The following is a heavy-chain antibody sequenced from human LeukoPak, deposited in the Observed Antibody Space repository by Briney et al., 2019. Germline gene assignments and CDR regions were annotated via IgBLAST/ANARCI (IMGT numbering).Heavy chain of an antibody. D-gene: IGHD3-22*01. Sequence: ASVKVSCKASGYTFTVYYMHWVRQAPGQGLEWMGWINPNSGGTNYAQKFQGRVTMTRDTSISTAYKELSRLRSDDTAVYYCASEMIVVVNRDYWGQGTLVTVSS. CDR2: INPNSGGT. CDR1: GYTFTVYY. CDR3: ASEMIVVVNRDY. V-gene: IGHV1-2*02. J-gene: IGHJ4*02.